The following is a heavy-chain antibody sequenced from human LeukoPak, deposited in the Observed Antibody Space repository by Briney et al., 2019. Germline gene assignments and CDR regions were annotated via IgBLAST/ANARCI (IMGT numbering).Heavy chain of an antibody. V-gene: IGHV5-51*01. CDR1: GYSFTSYW. D-gene: IGHD3-22*01. CDR2: IYPGDSDT. Sequence: GESLKISCKGSGYSFTSYWIGWVRQMPGKGLEWMGIIYPGDSDTRYSPSFQGQVTISADKSISTAYLQWSSLKASDTAMYYCASAKNYYDRIEYAFDIWGQGTMVTVSS. J-gene: IGHJ3*02. CDR3: ASAKNYYDRIEYAFDI.